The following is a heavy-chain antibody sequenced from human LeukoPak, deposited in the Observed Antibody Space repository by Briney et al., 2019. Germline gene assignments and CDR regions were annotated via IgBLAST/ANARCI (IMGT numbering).Heavy chain of an antibody. J-gene: IGHJ3*02. CDR1: GGSISSGSYY. Sequence: SETLSLTCTVPGGSISSGSYYWSWIRQPAGKGLEWIGRIYTGGSTNYNPPLKSRVTISVDTSKNQFSLKLSSVTAADTAVYYCARLRLRLGAFDIWGQGTMVTVSS. CDR3: ARLRLRLGAFDI. V-gene: IGHV4-61*02. CDR2: IYTGGST. D-gene: IGHD3-16*01.